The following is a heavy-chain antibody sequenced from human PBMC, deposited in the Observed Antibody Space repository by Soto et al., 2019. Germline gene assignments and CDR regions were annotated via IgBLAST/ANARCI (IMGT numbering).Heavy chain of an antibody. D-gene: IGHD3-9*01. V-gene: IGHV4-39*01. Sequence: SETLSLTCSVSGDSTTSDAYYWGWIRQPPGKGLEWLGSIYYSGYTYYNPSLKSRVTISVDRSRNQFSLNLRSVTAADTAVYYCVSGTSFYDVLTGYYVDRWFDPWGQGTLVTVSS. CDR2: IYYSGYT. CDR1: GDSTTSDAYY. J-gene: IGHJ5*02. CDR3: VSGTSFYDVLTGYYVDRWFDP.